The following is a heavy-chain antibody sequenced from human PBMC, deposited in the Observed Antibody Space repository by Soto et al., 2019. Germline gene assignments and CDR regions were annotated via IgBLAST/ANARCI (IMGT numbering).Heavy chain of an antibody. CDR3: AKIGPTSYNSSWYFDY. D-gene: IGHD6-13*01. J-gene: IGHJ4*02. V-gene: IGHV3-23*01. CDR2: ISGSGGST. Sequence: GGSLRLSCAASGFTFSSYAMSWVRQAPGKGLEWVSAISGSGGSTYYADSVKGRFTISRDNSKNTLYLQMNSLRAEDTAVYYCAKIGPTSYNSSWYFDYWGQGTLVTVSS. CDR1: GFTFSSYA.